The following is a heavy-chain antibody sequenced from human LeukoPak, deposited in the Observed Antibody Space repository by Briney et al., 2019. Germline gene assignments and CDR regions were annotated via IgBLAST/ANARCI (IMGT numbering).Heavy chain of an antibody. V-gene: IGHV3-7*03. CDR1: AFIFSGHW. CDR2: IKQDGSEK. D-gene: IGHD3-3*01. J-gene: IGHJ4*02. Sequence: PGWSLRLSCEGSAFIFSGHWMNWVRQAPGKGLEWVANIKQDGSEKYYVDSVKGRFTISRDNAKNSLYLQMNSLRAEDTAVYYCAREKRSITIFGVVTYYFDYWGQGTLVTVSS. CDR3: AREKRSITIFGVVTYYFDY.